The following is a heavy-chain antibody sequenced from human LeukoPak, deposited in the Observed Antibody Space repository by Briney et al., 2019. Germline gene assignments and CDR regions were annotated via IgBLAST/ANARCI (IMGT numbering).Heavy chain of an antibody. V-gene: IGHV4-39*07. CDR2: IYYSGST. J-gene: IGHJ6*03. CDR1: GGSISSSSHY. D-gene: IGHD5-24*01. Sequence: SETLSLTCTVSGGSISSSSHYWGWIRQPPGKGLERIGRIYYSGSTYNNPSLKSRVTTSVDTSRNQFSLKLSSVTAADTAVYFCARVGPDTNYNYYYYYMDVWGKGTTVTVSS. CDR3: ARVGPDTNYNYYYYYMDV.